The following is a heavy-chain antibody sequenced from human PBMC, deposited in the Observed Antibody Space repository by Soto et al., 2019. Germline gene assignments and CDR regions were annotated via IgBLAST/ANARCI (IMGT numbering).Heavy chain of an antibody. CDR2: INAGIGIT. Sequence: ASVKVSCKASGGTFSSYTISWVRQAPGQGLEWMGWINAGIGITKYSQKFQGRVTITRYTSASTAYMELSSLRSEDTAVYYCARAVAVPADFDYWGQGTLVTVSS. D-gene: IGHD6-19*01. V-gene: IGHV1-3*01. CDR3: ARAVAVPADFDY. J-gene: IGHJ4*02. CDR1: GGTFSSYT.